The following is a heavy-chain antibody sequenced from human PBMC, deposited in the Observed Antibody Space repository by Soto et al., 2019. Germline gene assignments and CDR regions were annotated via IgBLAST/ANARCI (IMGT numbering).Heavy chain of an antibody. CDR3: AKSPYSSSWYDYYYYGMDV. Sequence: PGGSLRLFCVASVFTFSDHYVTWLRQAPGKGLKWLSYISGSGGSTYYADSVKGRFTISRDNSKNTLYLQMNSLRAEDTAVYYCAKSPYSSSWYDYYYYGMDVWGQGTTVTVSS. CDR2: ISGSGGST. CDR1: VFTFSDHY. J-gene: IGHJ6*02. V-gene: IGHV3-23*01. D-gene: IGHD6-13*01.